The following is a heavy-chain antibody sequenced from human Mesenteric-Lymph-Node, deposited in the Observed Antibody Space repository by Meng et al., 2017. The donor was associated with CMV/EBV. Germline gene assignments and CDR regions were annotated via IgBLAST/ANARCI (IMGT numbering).Heavy chain of an antibody. V-gene: IGHV5-51*01. Sequence: GSECSFTSYWIGWVRQMPGKGLEWMEIIYHGDSGTRCDPSFQGQITIAADKSISTAYLQWGSLKASDTAMYYCARHYDSSSHLIGYWGQGTLVTVSS. CDR3: ARHYDSSSHLIGY. CDR1: ECSFTSYW. CDR2: IYHGDSGT. D-gene: IGHD6-13*01. J-gene: IGHJ4*02.